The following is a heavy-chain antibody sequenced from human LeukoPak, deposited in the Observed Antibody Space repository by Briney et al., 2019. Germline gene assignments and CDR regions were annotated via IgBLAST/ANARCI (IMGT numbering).Heavy chain of an antibody. V-gene: IGHV3-74*01. CDR3: ARDRVEDYGDVYHAFDI. Sequence: QPGGSLRLSCTVSGFTFSSYWMHWVRQAPGKGLVWVSRIKSDGSRTSYADSVKGRFTISRDNARNTLYLQMNSLRAEDTAVYYCARDRVEDYGDVYHAFDIWGQGTMVTVSS. J-gene: IGHJ3*02. D-gene: IGHD4-17*01. CDR2: IKSDGSRT. CDR1: GFTFSSYW.